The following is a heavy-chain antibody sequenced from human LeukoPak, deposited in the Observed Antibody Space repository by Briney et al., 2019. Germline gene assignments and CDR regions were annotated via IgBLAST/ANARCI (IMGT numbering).Heavy chain of an antibody. CDR1: GGTFSTYA. V-gene: IGHV1-69*05. CDR2: IIPIFGPA. CDR3: ARNFANGGNIAAFDY. Sequence: GASVKVSCKASGGTFSTYAISWVRQGPGQGLVWMGGIIPIFGPAKYAQRFQGRVTITTDESTSTAYMELSSVRSEDTAVYYCARNFANGGNIAAFDYWGQGTLVTVSS. J-gene: IGHJ4*02. D-gene: IGHD4-23*01.